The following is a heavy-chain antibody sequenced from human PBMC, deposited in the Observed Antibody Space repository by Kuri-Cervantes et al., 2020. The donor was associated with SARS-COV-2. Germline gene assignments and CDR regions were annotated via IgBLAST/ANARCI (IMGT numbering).Heavy chain of an antibody. CDR1: GFPFSDYA. Sequence: GSLRLSCAVSGFPFSDYAMSWVRQAPGKGLEWVSGIGGSGGNTYYADSVKGRFTISRDNSKNTLYLQMTSLSAGDTAIYYCAKAGGIEIPAATNWFDPWGQGTLVTVSS. CDR2: IGGSGGNT. D-gene: IGHD2-2*01. CDR3: AKAGGIEIPAATNWFDP. J-gene: IGHJ5*02. V-gene: IGHV3-23*01.